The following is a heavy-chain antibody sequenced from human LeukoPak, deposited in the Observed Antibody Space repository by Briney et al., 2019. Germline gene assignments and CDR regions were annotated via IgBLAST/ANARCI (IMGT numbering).Heavy chain of an antibody. J-gene: IGHJ4*02. V-gene: IGHV3-53*01. D-gene: IGHD3-3*01. CDR2: IYSGGST. Sequence: PGGSLRLSCAASGFTVSGNYMSWVRQAPGKGLEWVSVIYSGGSTYYADSVKGRFTISRDNSKNTLYLQMNSLRAEDTAVYYCARALRFLPYYFDYWGQGTLVTVSS. CDR1: GFTVSGNY. CDR3: ARALRFLPYYFDY.